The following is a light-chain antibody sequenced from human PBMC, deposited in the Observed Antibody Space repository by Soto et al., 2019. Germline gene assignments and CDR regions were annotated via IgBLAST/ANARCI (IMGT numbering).Light chain of an antibody. Sequence: QSALTQPRSVSGSPGQSVAICCSGTSSDVGGYNYVSWYQHHPGKAPQLMIYDVNKRPSGVPDRFSGSKSGNTASLTISGLQADDEADYYCGSYAGSNTWVFGGGTKLTVL. CDR1: SSDVGGYNY. CDR3: GSYAGSNTWV. CDR2: DVN. J-gene: IGLJ3*02. V-gene: IGLV2-11*01.